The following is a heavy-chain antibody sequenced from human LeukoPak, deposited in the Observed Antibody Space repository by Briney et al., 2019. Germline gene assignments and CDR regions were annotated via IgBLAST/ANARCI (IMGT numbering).Heavy chain of an antibody. CDR1: GGSISSSSYY. Sequence: SETLSLTCTVSGGSISSSSYYWGWIRQPPGKGLEWIGSIYYSGSTYYNPSLKSRVTISVDTSKNQFSLKLSSVTAADTAVYYCAREGGSIDYWGQGTLVTVSS. CDR3: AREGGSIDY. CDR2: IYYSGST. V-gene: IGHV4-39*07. D-gene: IGHD1-26*01. J-gene: IGHJ4*02.